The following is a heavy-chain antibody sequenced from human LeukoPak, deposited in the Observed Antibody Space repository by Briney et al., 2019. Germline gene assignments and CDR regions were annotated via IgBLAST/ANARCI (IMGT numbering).Heavy chain of an antibody. CDR1: GFTFISSW. V-gene: IGHV3-15*01. D-gene: IGHD2-2*03. CDR2: IRSTPDGGAT. CDR3: ATDLHFGYCTATSCANY. Sequence: GSLRLSCAASGFTFISSWMTWVRQAPGKGLEWVGRIRSTPDGGATDYAAPVKGRFTISRDDSKNTLYLQMSSLRTEDTAVYYCATDLHFGYCTATSCANYWGQGTLVTVSS. J-gene: IGHJ4*02.